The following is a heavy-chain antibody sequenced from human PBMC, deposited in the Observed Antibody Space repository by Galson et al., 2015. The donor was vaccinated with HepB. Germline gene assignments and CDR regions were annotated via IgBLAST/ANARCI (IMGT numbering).Heavy chain of an antibody. J-gene: IGHJ6*02. CDR1: GFTFSSYA. Sequence: SLRLSCAASGFTFSSYAMYWVRQAPGKGLEWVAVISYDEINKYYADSVKGRFTISRDNSKNTLYLQMNSLRPEDTAVYYCARDDTVIPHRLYYYYHGMDVWGQGTTVTVSS. CDR3: ARDDTVIPHRLYYYYHGMDV. D-gene: IGHD4-17*01. V-gene: IGHV3-30-3*01. CDR2: ISYDEINK.